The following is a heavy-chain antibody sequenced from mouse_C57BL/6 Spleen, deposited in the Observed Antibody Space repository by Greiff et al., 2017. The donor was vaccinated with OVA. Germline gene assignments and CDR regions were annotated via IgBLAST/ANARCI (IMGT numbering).Heavy chain of an antibody. CDR2: INPSNGGT. D-gene: IGHD1-1*01. CDR1: GYTFPSYW. J-gene: IGHJ4*01. CDR3: ARGGYYGSKDYYAMDY. V-gene: IGHV1-53*01. Sequence: QVQLKQPGTELVKPGASVKLSCKASGYTFPSYWMHWVKQRPGQGLEWIGNINPSNGGTNYNEKFKSKATLTVDKSSSTAYMQLSSLTSEDSAVYYCARGGYYGSKDYYAMDYWGQGTSVTVSS.